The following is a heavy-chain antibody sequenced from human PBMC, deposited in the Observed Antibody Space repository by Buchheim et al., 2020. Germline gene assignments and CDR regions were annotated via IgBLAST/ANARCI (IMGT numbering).Heavy chain of an antibody. J-gene: IGHJ4*02. V-gene: IGHV1-46*01. CDR2: INPSGGST. CDR3: ARDREKAGSGSYPGYYFDY. Sequence: QVQLVQSGAEVKKPGASVKVSCKASGYTFTSYYMHWVRQAPGQGLEWMGIINPSGGSTSYAQKFQGRVTMTRDTSTGTVHMELSSLRSEDTAVYYCARDREKAGSGSYPGYYFDYWGQGTL. CDR1: GYTFTSYY. D-gene: IGHD3-10*01.